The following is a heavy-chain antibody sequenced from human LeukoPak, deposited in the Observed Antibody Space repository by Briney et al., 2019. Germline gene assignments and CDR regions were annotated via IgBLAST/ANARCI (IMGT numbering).Heavy chain of an antibody. CDR1: GFTFSSYA. J-gene: IGHJ4*02. Sequence: GGSLRLSCAASGFTFSSYATGWVRPAPREGLEWVSAISGRGGRTYYADSVNGRFTLSRDNSKNTLYLQMNSLRAEDTAVYYCARDRRCSGGSCYDYWGQGTLVTVSS. CDR2: ISGRGGRT. V-gene: IGHV3-23*01. CDR3: ARDRRCSGGSCYDY. D-gene: IGHD2-15*01.